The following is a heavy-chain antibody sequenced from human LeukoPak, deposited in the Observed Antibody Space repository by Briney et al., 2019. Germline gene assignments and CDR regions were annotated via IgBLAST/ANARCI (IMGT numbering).Heavy chain of an antibody. D-gene: IGHD3-10*01. J-gene: IGHJ3*02. CDR3: AREYDTMARGVGDAFDI. Sequence: GSLRLSCAASGFTFSSYAMHWVRQAPGKGLEWVAVISYDGSNKYYADSVKGRFTISRDNSKNTLYLQMNSLRAEDTAVYYCAREYDTMARGVGDAFDIWGQGTMVTVSS. CDR2: ISYDGSNK. CDR1: GFTFSSYA. V-gene: IGHV3-30-3*01.